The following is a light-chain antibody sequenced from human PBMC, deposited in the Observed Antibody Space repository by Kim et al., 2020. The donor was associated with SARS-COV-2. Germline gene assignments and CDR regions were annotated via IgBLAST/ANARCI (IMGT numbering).Light chain of an antibody. J-gene: IGLJ1*01. CDR1: KLGDKY. CDR3: QAWDGNTVL. CDR2: QDG. Sequence: YELTQPPSVSVSPGQTASITCSGDKLGDKYASWYQQKPGQSPVPVIYQDGKRPSGIPERISGSNSGNTATLTISGTQAMDEADYYCQAWDGNTVLFGTGTKVTVL. V-gene: IGLV3-1*01.